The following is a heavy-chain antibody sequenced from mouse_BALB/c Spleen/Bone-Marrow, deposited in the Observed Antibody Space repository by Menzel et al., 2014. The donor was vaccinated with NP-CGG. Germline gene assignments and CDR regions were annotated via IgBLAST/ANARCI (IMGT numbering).Heavy chain of an antibody. D-gene: IGHD3-1*01. CDR1: GFTFSSYA. J-gene: IGHJ2*01. CDR2: ISSGGSYT. V-gene: IGHV5-9-4*01. CDR3: ARDSSGYFDY. Sequence: EVHLVEFGGGLVRPGGSLKLSCAASGFTFSSYAMSWVRQSPEKRLEWVAEISSGGSYTYYPDTVTGRFTISRDNAKITLYLEMSSLRSEDTAMYYCARDSSGYFDYWGQGTTLTVSS.